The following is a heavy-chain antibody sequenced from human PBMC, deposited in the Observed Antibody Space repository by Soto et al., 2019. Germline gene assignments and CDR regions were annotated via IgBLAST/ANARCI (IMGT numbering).Heavy chain of an antibody. CDR1: GFTFSSYG. J-gene: IGHJ6*02. Sequence: QVQLVESGGGVVQPGRSLRLSCAASGFTFSSYGMHWVRQAPGKGLEWVAVISYDGSNKYYADSVKGRFTISRDNSKNTLYLQMNSLRAEDTAVYYCAKATSSRWAYYYDGMDVWGPGTTVTVSS. CDR3: AKATSSRWAYYYDGMDV. D-gene: IGHD6-13*01. V-gene: IGHV3-30*18. CDR2: ISYDGSNK.